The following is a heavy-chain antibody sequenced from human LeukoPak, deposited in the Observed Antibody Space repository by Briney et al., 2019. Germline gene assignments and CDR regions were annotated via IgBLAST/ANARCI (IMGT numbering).Heavy chain of an antibody. CDR2: IRSSGDLM. CDR1: GFPFSSSD. Sequence: GGSLRLSCSAASGFPFSSSDMNWVRQAPGKGLEWISYIRSSGDLMYYAESVKGRFSISRDNAKNSLFLQMNSLRVEDTAIYYCTRIGYSSSSLDYWGRGTLVTVSS. V-gene: IGHV3-48*03. D-gene: IGHD6-6*01. J-gene: IGHJ4*02. CDR3: TRIGYSSSSLDY.